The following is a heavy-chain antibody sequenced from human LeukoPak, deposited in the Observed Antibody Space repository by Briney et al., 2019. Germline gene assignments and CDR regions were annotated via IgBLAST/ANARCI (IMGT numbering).Heavy chain of an antibody. Sequence: ASVKVSCKASGYTFTGYYMHWVRQAPGQGLEWMGWINPNSGGTNYAQKFQGRVTMTRDTSISTAYMELSRLRSDDTAVHYCARDEIVVVVAATFDYWGQGTLVTVSS. CDR2: INPNSGGT. J-gene: IGHJ4*02. V-gene: IGHV1-2*02. CDR1: GYTFTGYY. D-gene: IGHD2-15*01. CDR3: ARDEIVVVVAATFDY.